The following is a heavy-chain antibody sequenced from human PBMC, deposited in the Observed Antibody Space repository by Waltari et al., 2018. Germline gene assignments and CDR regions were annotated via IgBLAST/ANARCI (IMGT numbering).Heavy chain of an antibody. D-gene: IGHD5-12*01. J-gene: IGHJ1*01. CDR2: NNLGEIT. Sequence: QVQLQQSGAGLLRPSETLSLSCAGYGVSLFAYYWSCIRQPLGKGLEWIGENNLGEITYYNPSLESRVTILLDKSKNQFSLHLDSVTAADTAVYYCVTGPRDKWVGRYSGEFFHHWGPGTLVTVSS. V-gene: IGHV4-34*01. CDR1: GVSLFAYY. CDR3: VTGPRDKWVGRYSGEFFHH.